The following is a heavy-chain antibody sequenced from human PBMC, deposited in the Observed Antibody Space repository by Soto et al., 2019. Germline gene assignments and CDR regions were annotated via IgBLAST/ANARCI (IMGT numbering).Heavy chain of an antibody. CDR3: AKDDRGSGWPTFDY. Sequence: EVQLLESGGGLVQPGGSLRLSCAASGFTFSSYAMSWVRQAPGKGLEWVSAISGGGSSTYYADSVKGRFTISRDNSKNTLYLQINSLRAEDTAVYYCAKDDRGSGWPTFDYWGQGTLVTVSS. V-gene: IGHV3-23*01. J-gene: IGHJ4*02. CDR2: ISGGGSST. CDR1: GFTFSSYA. D-gene: IGHD6-19*01.